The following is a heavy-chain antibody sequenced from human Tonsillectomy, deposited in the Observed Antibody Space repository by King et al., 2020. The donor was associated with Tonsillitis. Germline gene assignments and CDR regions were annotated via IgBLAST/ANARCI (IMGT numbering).Heavy chain of an antibody. J-gene: IGHJ3*02. CDR2: ISGSGGST. Sequence: VQLVESGGGLVQPGGSLRLSCAASGFTFSSYAMSWVRQAPGKGLEWVSAISGSGGSTYYADSVKGRFTISRDNSKNTLYLQMNSPRAEDTAVYYCAKDWGSKGVVITHDAFDIWGQGTMVTVSS. V-gene: IGHV3-23*04. CDR3: AKDWGSKGVVITHDAFDI. CDR1: GFTFSSYA. D-gene: IGHD3-22*01.